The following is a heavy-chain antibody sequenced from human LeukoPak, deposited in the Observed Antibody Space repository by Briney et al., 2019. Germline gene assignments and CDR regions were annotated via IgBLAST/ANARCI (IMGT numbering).Heavy chain of an antibody. J-gene: IGHJ4*02. Sequence: SETLSLTCAVYGASFSGYYWSWIRQSPGKGLEWSGEINHSVSTNYNPSLKSRVTISVDTSKNQFSLKLSSVTAADTAVYYCAMSITMIIVIIKRPPTIDYWGPGTLVTVSS. CDR2: INHSVST. CDR3: AMSITMIIVIIKRPPTIDY. V-gene: IGHV4-34*01. CDR1: GASFSGYY. D-gene: IGHD3-22*01.